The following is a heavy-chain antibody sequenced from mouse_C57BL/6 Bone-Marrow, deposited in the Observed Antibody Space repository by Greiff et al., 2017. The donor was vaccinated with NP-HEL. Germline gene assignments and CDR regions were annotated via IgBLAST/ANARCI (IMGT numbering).Heavy chain of an antibody. J-gene: IGHJ3*01. CDR3: ARTGTFLAY. Sequence: DVHLVESGGGLVKPGGSLKLSCAASGFTFSSYAMSWVRQTPEKRLEWVATISDGGSYTYYPDNVKGRFTISRDNAKNNLYLQMSHLKSEDTAMYYCARTGTFLAYWGQGTLVTVSA. D-gene: IGHD4-1*01. CDR1: GFTFSSYA. V-gene: IGHV5-4*01. CDR2: ISDGGSYT.